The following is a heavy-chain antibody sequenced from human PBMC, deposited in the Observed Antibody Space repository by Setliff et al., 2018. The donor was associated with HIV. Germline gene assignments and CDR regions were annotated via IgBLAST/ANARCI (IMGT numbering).Heavy chain of an antibody. CDR1: GGSISSHY. CDR2: IHSSGAT. D-gene: IGHD2-8*01. Sequence: SETLSLTCTVSGGSISSHYWIWIRQPPGKGLEWIGYIHSSGATNYNPSLKSRVTISLDTSRTQFSLRLSSVTAADTAVYYCARHSPNVGVRGDAFDIWGQGTVVTVSS. CDR3: ARHSPNVGVRGDAFDI. J-gene: IGHJ3*02. V-gene: IGHV4-59*08.